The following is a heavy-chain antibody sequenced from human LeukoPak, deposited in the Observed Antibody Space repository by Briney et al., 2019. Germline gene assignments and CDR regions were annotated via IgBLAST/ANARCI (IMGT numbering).Heavy chain of an antibody. CDR1: GFTVSSNY. Sequence: PGGSLRLSCAASGFTVSSNYMSWVRQAPGKGLEWVSVIYSGGSTYYADSVKGRFTISRDTSKNTLYLQMNSLRAEDTAVYYCAGALCGYSGYDSPGLYYWGQGTLVTVSS. CDR2: IYSGGST. J-gene: IGHJ4*02. CDR3: AGALCGYSGYDSPGLYY. D-gene: IGHD5-12*01. V-gene: IGHV3-66*01.